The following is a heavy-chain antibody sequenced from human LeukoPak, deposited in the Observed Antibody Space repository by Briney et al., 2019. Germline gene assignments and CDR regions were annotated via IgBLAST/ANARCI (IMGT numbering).Heavy chain of an antibody. Sequence: GGSMRLSCVGSGFTFSDYWMTWVRQAPGKGLEWVANIKHDGSDIHYVDSVKGRFTISRDNAQSSLFLQMSSLRREDTAVYYCARGPSTTLTTRWGQGTLVAVSS. CDR2: IKHDGSDI. J-gene: IGHJ4*02. CDR1: GFTFSDYW. CDR3: ARGPSTTLTTR. D-gene: IGHD4-17*01. V-gene: IGHV3-7*01.